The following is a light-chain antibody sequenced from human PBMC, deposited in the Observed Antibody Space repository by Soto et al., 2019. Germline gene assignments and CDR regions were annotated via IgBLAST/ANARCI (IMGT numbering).Light chain of an antibody. CDR1: SSDIGTYNL. Sequence: QSALTQPASVSGSPGQSITISCTGTSSDIGTYNLVSWYQQLPCKVPRLMIYEVTKRPSGVSNRFSASKSGNTASLTISGLQAEDEGDYYCCAFSSSSYVIFGGGTQLTVL. J-gene: IGLJ2*01. CDR3: CAFSSSSYVI. V-gene: IGLV2-23*02. CDR2: EVT.